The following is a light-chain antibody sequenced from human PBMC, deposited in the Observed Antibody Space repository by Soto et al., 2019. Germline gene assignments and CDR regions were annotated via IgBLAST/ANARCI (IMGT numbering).Light chain of an antibody. CDR1: SSNIGNNY. CDR3: GTWDSSLSAVV. J-gene: IGLJ2*01. V-gene: IGLV1-51*01. Sequence: QSVLTQPPSVSAAPGQKVTISCSGSSSNIGNNYVSWYQQLPGTAPKLLIYDSNKRPSGIPDRFSGSKSGTSATLGITGLQTGDKADYYCGTWDSSLSAVVFGGGTKVTVL. CDR2: DSN.